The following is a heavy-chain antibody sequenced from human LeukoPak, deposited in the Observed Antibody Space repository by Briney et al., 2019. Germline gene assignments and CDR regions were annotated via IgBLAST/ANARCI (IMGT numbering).Heavy chain of an antibody. CDR1: GFTFSDYC. J-gene: IGHJ4*02. V-gene: IGHV3-11*06. Sequence: PGGSLRLSCAASGFTFSDYCMSWIRQAPGKGQEWVSYISSSSSYTNYADSVKGRFTISRDNAKNSLYLQMNSLRAEDTAVYYCARDLTFGGVIVTGYFDYWGQGTLVTVSS. CDR2: ISSSSSYT. D-gene: IGHD3-16*02. CDR3: ARDLTFGGVIVTGYFDY.